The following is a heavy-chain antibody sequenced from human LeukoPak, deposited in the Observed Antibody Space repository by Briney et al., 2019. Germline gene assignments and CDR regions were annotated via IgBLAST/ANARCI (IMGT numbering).Heavy chain of an antibody. CDR1: GFTFSSYG. Sequence: GGSLRLSCAASGFTFSSYGMHWVRQAPGKGLEWVAVIWYDGSNKYYADSVKGRFTISRDNSKNTLYLQTNSLRAEDTAVYYCXXXXXXXXXXXXXXXGYFRDAFDIWGQGTMVTVSS. CDR3: XXXXXXXXXXXXXXXGYFRDAFDI. CDR2: IWYDGSNK. V-gene: IGHV3-33*08. D-gene: IGHD3-22*01. J-gene: IGHJ3*02.